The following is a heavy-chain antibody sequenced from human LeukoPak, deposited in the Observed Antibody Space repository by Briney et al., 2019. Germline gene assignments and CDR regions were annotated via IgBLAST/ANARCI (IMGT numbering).Heavy chain of an antibody. CDR3: ARRGSSWYFDY. CDR2: IYTSGST. CDR1: GGSISSYY. J-gene: IGHJ4*02. V-gene: IGHV4-4*07. D-gene: IGHD6-13*01. Sequence: ETLSLTCSVSGGSISSYYWSLIRRPAGKGLEWIGRIYTSGSTNYNPSLKSRVTMSIDMSKNQFSLKLSSVTAADTAVYYCARRGSSWYFDYWGQGTLVTVSS.